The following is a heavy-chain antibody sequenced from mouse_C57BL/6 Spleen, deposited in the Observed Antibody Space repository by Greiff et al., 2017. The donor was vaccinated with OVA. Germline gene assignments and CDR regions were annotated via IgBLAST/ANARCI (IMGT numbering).Heavy chain of an antibody. Sequence: QVQLQQPGAELVRPGSSVKLSCKASGYTFTSYWMHWVKQRPIQGLEWIGNIDPSDSETHYNQKFKDKATLTVDKSSSTAYMQLSSLTSEDSAVYYGARSRAGTNWYFDVWGTGTTVTVSS. D-gene: IGHD3-3*01. CDR1: GYTFTSYW. CDR2: IDPSDSET. V-gene: IGHV1-52*01. CDR3: ARSRAGTNWYFDV. J-gene: IGHJ1*03.